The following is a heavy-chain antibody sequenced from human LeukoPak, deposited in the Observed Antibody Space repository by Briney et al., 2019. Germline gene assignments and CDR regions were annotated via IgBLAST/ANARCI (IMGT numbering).Heavy chain of an antibody. J-gene: IGHJ4*02. D-gene: IGHD6-19*01. CDR1: GFTSTDFW. V-gene: IGHV3-7*01. Sequence: GGSLRLSCVASGFTSTDFWLNWVRQAPGKGLEWVAHMRPDGSEKFYVDSVKGRFTISRDNAKNSLYLQMNNLRDDDTAVYYCATGGGSGFGYWGQGTLVTVS. CDR2: MRPDGSEK. CDR3: ATGGGSGFGY.